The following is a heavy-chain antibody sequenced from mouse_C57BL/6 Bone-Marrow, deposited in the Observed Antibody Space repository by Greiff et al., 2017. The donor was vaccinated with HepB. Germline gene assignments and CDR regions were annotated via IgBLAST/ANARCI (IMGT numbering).Heavy chain of an antibody. V-gene: IGHV1-82*01. J-gene: IGHJ2*01. CDR3: ARSGYYGSSYYFDY. CDR1: GYAFSSSW. Sequence: QVQLKQSGPELVKPGASVKISCKASGYAFSSSWMNWVKQRPGKGLEWIGRIYPGDGDTNYNGKFKGKATLTADKSSSTAYMQLSSLTSEDSAVYFCARSGYYGSSYYFDYWGQGTTRTVSS. CDR2: IYPGDGDT. D-gene: IGHD1-1*01.